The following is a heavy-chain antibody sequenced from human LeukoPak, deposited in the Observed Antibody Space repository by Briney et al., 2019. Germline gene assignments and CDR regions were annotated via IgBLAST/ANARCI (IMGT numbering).Heavy chain of an antibody. J-gene: IGHJ4*02. V-gene: IGHV1-8*03. CDR1: GYTFTSYD. Sequence: GAPVKVSCKASGYTFTSYDINWVRQATGQGVEWMGWMNPNGGNTGYAQKFQGRVTITRNTSISTAYMELSSLRSEDTAVYYCERGLVGGTPNDYWGQGTRVTVS. CDR2: MNPNGGNT. D-gene: IGHD1-26*01. CDR3: ERGLVGGTPNDY.